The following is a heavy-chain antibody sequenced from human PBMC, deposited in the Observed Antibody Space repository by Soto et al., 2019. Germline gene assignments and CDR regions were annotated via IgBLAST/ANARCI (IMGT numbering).Heavy chain of an antibody. CDR3: ATRGYCSGGSCSRRVTWFDP. CDR1: GGTFSSYA. D-gene: IGHD2-15*01. Sequence: SVKVSCKASGGTFSSYAISWVRQAPGQGLEWMGGIIPIFGTANYAQKFQGRVTITADESTSTAYMELSSLRSEDTAVYYCATRGYCSGGSCSRRVTWFDPWGQGTLVTVSS. CDR2: IIPIFGTA. J-gene: IGHJ5*02. V-gene: IGHV1-69*13.